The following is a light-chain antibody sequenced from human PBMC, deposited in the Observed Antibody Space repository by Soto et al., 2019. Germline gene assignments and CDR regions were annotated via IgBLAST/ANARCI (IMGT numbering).Light chain of an antibody. J-gene: IGLJ2*01. Sequence: QSALTQPRSVSGSPGQSVTISCTGTSSDVGGYDYVSWYQHHPGKAPKLIIYDVSKRPSGVPDRFSGSKSGNTASLTISGLQAEDEADYYCWSYGNTYTVFGGGTKLTVL. CDR1: SSDVGGYDY. CDR3: WSYGNTYTV. V-gene: IGLV2-11*01. CDR2: DVS.